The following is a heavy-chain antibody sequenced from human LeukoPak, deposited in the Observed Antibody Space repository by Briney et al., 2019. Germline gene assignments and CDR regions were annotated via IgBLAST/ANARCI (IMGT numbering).Heavy chain of an antibody. CDR2: IWYDGSNK. CDR1: GFTFSNHG. J-gene: IGHJ4*02. Sequence: GGSLRLSCAASGFTFSNHGMHWVRQAPGKGPEWVALIWYDGSNKYYGDSVKGRFTISRDNSKNTVYLQMNSLRAEDTAVYYCAKDGARTGVRYFDYWGQGTLVTVSS. D-gene: IGHD7-27*01. V-gene: IGHV3-33*06. CDR3: AKDGARTGVRYFDY.